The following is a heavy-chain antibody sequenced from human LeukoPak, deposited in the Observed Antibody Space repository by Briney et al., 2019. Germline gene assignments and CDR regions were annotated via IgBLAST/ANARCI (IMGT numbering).Heavy chain of an antibody. CDR2: ISYDGSNK. V-gene: IGHV3-30*18. D-gene: IGHD2-2*01. CDR1: GFTFSSYG. CDR3: AKGSLLGYCSSTSCPTDY. Sequence: GGSLRLSCAASGFTFSSYGMRWVRQAPGKGLEWVAVISYDGSNKYYADSVKGRFTISRDNSKNTLYLQMNSLRAEDTAVYYCAKGSLLGYCSSTSCPTDYWGQGTLVTVSS. J-gene: IGHJ4*02.